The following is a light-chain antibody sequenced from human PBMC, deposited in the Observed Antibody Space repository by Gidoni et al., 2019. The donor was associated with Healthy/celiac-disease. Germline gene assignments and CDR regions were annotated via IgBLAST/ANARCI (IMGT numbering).Light chain of an antibody. Sequence: EIVFTQSPATLSLSPGERATLSCRASQSVSSYLAWYQQKPGQAPRLLIYDASNRATGIPARFSGSGSGTDFTLTISSLEPEDFAVYYCQQRSNWLLTFXGXTKVEIK. V-gene: IGKV3-11*01. J-gene: IGKJ4*01. CDR1: QSVSSY. CDR3: QQRSNWLLT. CDR2: DAS.